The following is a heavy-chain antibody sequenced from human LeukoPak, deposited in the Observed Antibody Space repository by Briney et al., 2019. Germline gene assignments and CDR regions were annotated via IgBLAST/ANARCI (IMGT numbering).Heavy chain of an antibody. Sequence: ASVKVSCKASGYTFTSYYMHWVRQAPGQGLEWMGIINPSGGSTSYAQKFQGRVTMTRDTSTSIVYMELSSLRSEDTAVYYCARSSVTIFGPGQLNWFDPWGQGTLVTVSS. D-gene: IGHD3-3*01. J-gene: IGHJ5*02. V-gene: IGHV1-46*01. CDR3: ARSSVTIFGPGQLNWFDP. CDR2: INPSGGST. CDR1: GYTFTSYY.